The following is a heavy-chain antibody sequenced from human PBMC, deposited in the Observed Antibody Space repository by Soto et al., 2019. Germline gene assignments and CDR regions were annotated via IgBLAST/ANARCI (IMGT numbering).Heavy chain of an antibody. V-gene: IGHV4-34*01. CDR1: GGSFSGYY. J-gene: IGHJ6*03. Sequence: SETLSLTCAVYGGSFSGYYWSWIRQPPGKGLEWIGEINHSGSTNYNPSLKSRVTISVDTSKNQFSLKLSSVTAADTAVYYCARVQEGDYYYYYMDVWGKGTTVTVS. CDR3: ARVQEGDYYYYYMDV. CDR2: INHSGST.